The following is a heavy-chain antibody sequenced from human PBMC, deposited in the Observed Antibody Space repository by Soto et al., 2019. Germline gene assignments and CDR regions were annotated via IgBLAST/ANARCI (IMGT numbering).Heavy chain of an antibody. CDR1: GFTFSSYG. CDR3: AKDQGYYYDSSGYYPESAFEI. J-gene: IGHJ3*02. V-gene: IGHV3-30*18. D-gene: IGHD3-22*01. Sequence: GGSLRLSCAASGFTFSSYGMHWVRQAPGKGLEWVAVTSYGGSNKYYADSVKGRFTISRDNSKNTLYLQMNSLRAEDTAVFYCAKDQGYYYDSSGYYPESAFEIWGQGTMVTVSS. CDR2: TSYGGSNK.